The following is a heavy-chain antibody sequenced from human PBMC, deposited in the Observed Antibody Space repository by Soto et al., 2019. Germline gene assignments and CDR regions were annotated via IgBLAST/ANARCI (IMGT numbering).Heavy chain of an antibody. CDR3: VMVDNYVTPTPQDV. J-gene: IGHJ6*02. V-gene: IGHV1-18*01. D-gene: IGHD3-16*01. CDR1: GYIFVNYG. Sequence: QVQLVQSGDEVKKPGASVKVSCKASGYIFVNYGIAWVRQAPGQGLEWMGWTSPYTGNTHSATKVQGRLTMTTDTSTSTAYRDLGRLTSDDTAVYYCVMVDNYVTPTPQDVWGQGTTVTVSS. CDR2: TSPYTGNT.